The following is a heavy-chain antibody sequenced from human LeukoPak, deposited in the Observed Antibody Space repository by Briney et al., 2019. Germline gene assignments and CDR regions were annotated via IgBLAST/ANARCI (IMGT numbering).Heavy chain of an antibody. V-gene: IGHV4-38-2*02. CDR3: ARVLYYYGSASPYYFDH. CDR2: IYYSGSI. J-gene: IGHJ4*02. D-gene: IGHD3-10*01. Sequence: SETLSLTCTVSGYSISSGCYWGWIRPPPGKGLGWIGSIYYSGSIYYNTALKSRVTISLDTSKNQFSLRLNSVTAADTAVYYCARVLYYYGSASPYYFDHWGQGSLVTVSS. CDR1: GYSISSGCY.